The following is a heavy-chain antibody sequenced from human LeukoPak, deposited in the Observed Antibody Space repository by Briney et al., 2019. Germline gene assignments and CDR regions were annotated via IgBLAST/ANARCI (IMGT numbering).Heavy chain of an antibody. CDR1: GFTFSSYA. D-gene: IGHD3-22*01. Sequence: GGSLRLSCAATGFTFSSYAMSWVRQSPGKGLEWVSAISGSGGNTYSADSVKGRCTISRDNSKKTLFLHMNSLRAEDTAVYYCARGVSATSGYLELEYWGQGTLVTVST. CDR3: ARGVSATSGYLELEY. J-gene: IGHJ4*02. V-gene: IGHV3-23*01. CDR2: ISGSGGNT.